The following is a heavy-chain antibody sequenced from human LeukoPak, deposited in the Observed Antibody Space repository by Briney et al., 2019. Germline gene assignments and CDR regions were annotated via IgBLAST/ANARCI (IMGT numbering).Heavy chain of an antibody. CDR2: ISSSSSTI. Sequence: GSLRLSCAASGFTFSSYSMNWVRQAPGKGLEWVSYISSSSSTIYYADSVKGRFTISRDNAKNSLYLQMNSLRAEDTAVYYCATAYCGGDCYPYYYGMDVWGQGTTVTVSS. J-gene: IGHJ6*02. V-gene: IGHV3-48*04. CDR1: GFTFSSYS. CDR3: ATAYCGGDCYPYYYGMDV. D-gene: IGHD2-21*02.